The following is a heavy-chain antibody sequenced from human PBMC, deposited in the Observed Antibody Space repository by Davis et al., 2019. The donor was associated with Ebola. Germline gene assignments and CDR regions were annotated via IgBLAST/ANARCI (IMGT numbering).Heavy chain of an antibody. CDR2: ISYDGSNK. Sequence: PGGSLRLSCPPSGFSVSSIYMSWVRQAPGKGLEWVAVISYDGSNKYYADSVKGRFTITRDNAKNTRYLQMNSLKAEDTAVYYCARGGAYGYAFDYWGQGTLVTVSS. V-gene: IGHV3-30-3*01. D-gene: IGHD5-12*01. CDR1: GFSVSSIY. J-gene: IGHJ4*02. CDR3: ARGGAYGYAFDY.